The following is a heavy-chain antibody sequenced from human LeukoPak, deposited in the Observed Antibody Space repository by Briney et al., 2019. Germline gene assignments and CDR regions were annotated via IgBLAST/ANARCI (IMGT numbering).Heavy chain of an antibody. CDR1: GFAFSTNW. Sequence: TGGSLRLSCAASGFAFSTNWMHWVRQAPGKGLEWVSSISSSSTYIYYADSVKGRFTISRDNAKNSLYLQMNSLRAEDTAVYYCAIGRGSLPFDYWGQGTLVTVSS. D-gene: IGHD1-26*01. V-gene: IGHV3-21*01. CDR3: AIGRGSLPFDY. J-gene: IGHJ4*02. CDR2: ISSSSTYI.